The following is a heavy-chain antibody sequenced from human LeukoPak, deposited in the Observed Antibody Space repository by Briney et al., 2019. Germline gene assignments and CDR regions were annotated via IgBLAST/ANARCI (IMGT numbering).Heavy chain of an antibody. CDR3: ARVVSSRSAVGFGP. D-gene: IGHD5/OR15-5a*01. V-gene: IGHV3-11*01. CDR2: ITSDNTV. J-gene: IGHJ5*02. CDR1: GFIFSDYY. Sequence: GGSLRLSCAASGFIFSDYYMSWIRKAPGKGQEWVSYITSDNTVYYADSVKGRFAISRDNPKNSIYLQMNSLRYEDTAFYYCARVVSSRSAVGFGPWGQGTLVTVSS.